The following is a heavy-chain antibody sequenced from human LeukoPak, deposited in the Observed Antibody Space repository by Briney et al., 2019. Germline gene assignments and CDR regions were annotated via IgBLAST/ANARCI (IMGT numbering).Heavy chain of an antibody. CDR2: IRYDGSNK. J-gene: IGHJ6*03. Sequence: SGGSLRLSCAASGFTFSSYGMHWLRQAPGKGLELVAFIRYDGSNKYYADSVKGRFTISRDNSKNTLYLRMNSLRAEHTAVYYCAKALRGYSYGSAMDVWGKGTTVTVSS. CDR1: GFTFSSYG. V-gene: IGHV3-30*02. CDR3: AKALRGYSYGSAMDV. D-gene: IGHD5-18*01.